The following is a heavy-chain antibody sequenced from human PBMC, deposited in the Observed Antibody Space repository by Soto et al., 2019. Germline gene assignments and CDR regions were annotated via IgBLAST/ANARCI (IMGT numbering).Heavy chain of an antibody. V-gene: IGHV1-18*01. J-gene: IGHJ4*02. CDR3: ARDLAAAGPFDC. D-gene: IGHD6-13*01. Sequence: QVQLVQSGAEVKKPGASVKVSCKASGYTFTNYAFSWVRQAPGQGLEWMGWISAYNGNTNYPQKLQGRVTMTTDTATNTAYMELSSLRSDDTALYYCARDLAAAGPFDCWGQGTLVTVSS. CDR1: GYTFTNYA. CDR2: ISAYNGNT.